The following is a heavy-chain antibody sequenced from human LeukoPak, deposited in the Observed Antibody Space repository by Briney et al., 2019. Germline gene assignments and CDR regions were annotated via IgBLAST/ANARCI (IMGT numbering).Heavy chain of an antibody. CDR1: GGSISSSSYY. D-gene: IGHD6-19*01. CDR3: ARTTYSSGWYVL. J-gene: IGHJ4*02. Sequence: SETLSLTCPVSGGSISSSSYYWGWIRQPPGKGLEWIGSIYYSGSTYYNPSLKSRVTISVDTSKNQFSLKLSSVTAADTAVYYCARTTYSSGWYVLWGQGTLVTVSS. CDR2: IYYSGST. V-gene: IGHV4-39*01.